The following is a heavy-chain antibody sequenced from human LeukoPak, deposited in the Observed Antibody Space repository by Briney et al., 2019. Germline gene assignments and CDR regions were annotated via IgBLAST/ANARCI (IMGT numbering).Heavy chain of an antibody. CDR1: GGSISSGAYY. Sequence: PSETLSLTCIVSGGSISSGAYYWAWIRQPPGKGLEWIGSIYSTGSTYKNPSLKSRVTISIDTSKNQFSLKLNSVTAADTAVFYCAGEPITSGGNDAFDIWGQGTMVTVSS. V-gene: IGHV4-39*02. CDR3: AGEPITSGGNDAFDI. D-gene: IGHD3-16*01. CDR2: IYSTGST. J-gene: IGHJ3*02.